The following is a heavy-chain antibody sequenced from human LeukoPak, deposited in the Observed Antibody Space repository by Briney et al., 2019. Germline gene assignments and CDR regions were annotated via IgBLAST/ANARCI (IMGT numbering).Heavy chain of an antibody. CDR2: INHSGST. CDR1: GGSFSGYY. CDR3: AGDSLRSDAFDI. D-gene: IGHD3-9*01. J-gene: IGHJ3*02. V-gene: IGHV4-34*01. Sequence: NPSQTLSLTCAVYGGSFSGYYWSWIRQPPGKGLEWIGEINHSGSTNYNPSLKSRVTISVDTSKNQFSLKLSSVTAADTAVYYCAGDSLRSDAFDIWGQGTMVTVSS.